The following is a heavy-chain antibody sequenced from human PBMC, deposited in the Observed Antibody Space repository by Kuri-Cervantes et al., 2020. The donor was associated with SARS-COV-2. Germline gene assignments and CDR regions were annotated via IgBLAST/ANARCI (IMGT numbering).Heavy chain of an antibody. Sequence: SETLSLTCTVSGGSISSYYWSWIRQPPGKGLEWIGYIYYSGSTNYNPSLKSRVTISVDTSKNQFSLKLSSVTAADTAVYYCARVPPIVVVPAAMPRYHYYYYGMDVWGQGTTVTVSS. J-gene: IGHJ6*02. CDR3: ARVPPIVVVPAAMPRYHYYYYGMDV. CDR1: GGSISSYY. CDR2: IYYSGST. D-gene: IGHD2-2*01. V-gene: IGHV4-59*01.